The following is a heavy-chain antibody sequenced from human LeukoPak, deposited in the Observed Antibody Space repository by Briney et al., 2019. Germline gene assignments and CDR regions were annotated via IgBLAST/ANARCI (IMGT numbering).Heavy chain of an antibody. CDR3: AKDIVFFFGDP. V-gene: IGHV3-21*04. CDR2: ISSNSGDI. D-gene: IGHD2-15*01. Sequence: GGSLRLSCAASGFTVINYSMNWVRQAPGKGPEWVSSISSNSGDIFYADSVKGRFSISRDNSQNTIYQKTNRWRAGGPSIYYCAKDIVFFFGDPWGQGALVTVSS. J-gene: IGHJ5*02. CDR1: GFTVINYS.